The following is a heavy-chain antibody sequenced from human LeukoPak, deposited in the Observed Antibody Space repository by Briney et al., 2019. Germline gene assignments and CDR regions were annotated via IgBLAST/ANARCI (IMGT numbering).Heavy chain of an antibody. J-gene: IGHJ5*02. D-gene: IGHD7-27*01. CDR3: TRRHWGLQS. CDR1: GASVTDYY. V-gene: IGHV4-59*02. CDR2: IHHSGNS. Sequence: PSETLSLTCTVSGASVTDYYWSWIRQSPGKGLEWISYIHHSGNSDYNPSLRSRVTTSLDTSKNQFSLNLISVTAADTAVYYCTRRHWGLQSWSQGTLVTVSS.